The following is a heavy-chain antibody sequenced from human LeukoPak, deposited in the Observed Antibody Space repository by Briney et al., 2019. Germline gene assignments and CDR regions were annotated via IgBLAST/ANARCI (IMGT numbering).Heavy chain of an antibody. V-gene: IGHV1-8*01. J-gene: IGHJ5*02. Sequence: GASVTVSCKASGYTFTSYDINWVRQATGQGVEWMGWMNPNSGNTGYAQKFQGRVTMTRNTSISTAYMELSSLRSEDTAVYYCARGTGPLLYPPPWGQGTLVTVSS. D-gene: IGHD2-8*01. CDR1: GYTFTSYD. CDR3: ARGTGPLLYPPP. CDR2: MNPNSGNT.